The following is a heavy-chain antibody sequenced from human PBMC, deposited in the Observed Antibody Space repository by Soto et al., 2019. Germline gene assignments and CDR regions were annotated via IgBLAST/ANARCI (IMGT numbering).Heavy chain of an antibody. D-gene: IGHD6-13*01. J-gene: IGHJ2*01. CDR3: ARGPSGWGIAAAGTAWYFDL. Sequence: QVQLVQSGAEVKKPGSSVKVSCKASGGTFSSYAISWVRQAPGQGLEWMGGIIPIFGTANYAQKFQGRVTITADESTSTAYMELSSLRSEDTAVYDGARGPSGWGIAAAGTAWYFDLWGRGTLVTVSS. CDR1: GGTFSSYA. V-gene: IGHV1-69*01. CDR2: IIPIFGTA.